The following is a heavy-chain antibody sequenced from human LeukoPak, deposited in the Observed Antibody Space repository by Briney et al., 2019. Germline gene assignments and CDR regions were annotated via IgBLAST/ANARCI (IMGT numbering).Heavy chain of an antibody. D-gene: IGHD6-13*01. Sequence: GGSLRLSCAASGFTVSDNYMSWVRQAPGKGLEWVSVMYSRGDTYYANSVKGRFTFSRDISKNTMYLQMNGLRTEAAAIYYCARDAPQVPTAGVLASGGQGNLVIVSS. J-gene: IGHJ4*02. CDR1: GFTVSDNY. V-gene: IGHV3-53*01. CDR3: ARDAPQVPTAGVLAS. CDR2: MYSRGDT.